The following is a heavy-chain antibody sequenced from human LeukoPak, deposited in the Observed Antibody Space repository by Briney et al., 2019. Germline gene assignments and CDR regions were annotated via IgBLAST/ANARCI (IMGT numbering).Heavy chain of an antibody. Sequence: NPSETLSLTCTVSGGSISSSSYYWGWIRQPPGKGLEWIGSIYYSGSTYYNPSLKSRVTISVDTSKNQFSLKLSSVTAADTAVYYCARGQPPDCSGGSCYGHDYWGQGTLVTVSS. CDR2: IYYSGST. D-gene: IGHD2-15*01. CDR1: GGSISSSSYY. V-gene: IGHV4-39*07. CDR3: ARGQPPDCSGGSCYGHDY. J-gene: IGHJ4*02.